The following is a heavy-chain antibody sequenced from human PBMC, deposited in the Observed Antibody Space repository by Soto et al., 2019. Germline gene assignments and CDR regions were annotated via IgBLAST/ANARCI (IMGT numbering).Heavy chain of an antibody. CDR1: RFIFSDYA. CDR2: IGGGNTDR. Sequence: DVQLLESGGGLVQPGGSLTLYCAASRFIFSDYAMNWVRQAPGKGLEWVSSIGGGNTDRYYADSVKGRFIISRDNSKNTMYLRMNSLRDDDTAVYYCAKDAVSYNGKWDWFDSWGQGTLVTVSS. J-gene: IGHJ5*01. D-gene: IGHD1-26*01. V-gene: IGHV3-23*01. CDR3: AKDAVSYNGKWDWFDS.